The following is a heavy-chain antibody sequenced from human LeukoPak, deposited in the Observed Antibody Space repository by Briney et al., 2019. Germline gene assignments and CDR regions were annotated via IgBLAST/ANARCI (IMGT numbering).Heavy chain of an antibody. CDR2: IYYSGST. CDR3: ARVSSWYNYFDY. V-gene: IGHV4-30-4*08. J-gene: IGHJ4*02. CDR1: GGSISSGDYY. D-gene: IGHD6-13*01. Sequence: SQTLSLTCTVSGGSISSGDYYWSWIRQPPGKGLEWIGYIYYSGSTYYNPSLKRRVTISVDTSKNQFSLKLSSVTAADTAVYYCARVSSWYNYFDYWGQGTLVTVSS.